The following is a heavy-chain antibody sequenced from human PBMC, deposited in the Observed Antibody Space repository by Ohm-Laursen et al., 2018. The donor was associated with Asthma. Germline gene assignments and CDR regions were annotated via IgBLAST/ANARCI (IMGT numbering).Heavy chain of an antibody. D-gene: IGHD3-3*02. Sequence: SLRLSCAASGYTFSRYSIHWIRQAPGKGLEWVASISTASTFIYYADSVRGRFTTSRDNARNSVYLQMNSLRAEDTAVYYCACISGVVDDYWGQGTLVTVSS. CDR2: ISTASTFI. J-gene: IGHJ4*02. CDR3: ACISGVVDDY. CDR1: GYTFSRYS. V-gene: IGHV3-21*01.